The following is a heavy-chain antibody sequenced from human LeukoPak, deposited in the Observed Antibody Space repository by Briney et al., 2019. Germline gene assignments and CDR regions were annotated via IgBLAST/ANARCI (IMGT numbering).Heavy chain of an antibody. Sequence: SETLSLTCTVSGGSISGYYWSWIRQPPGKGLEWIGYIRYSGTTNYSPSLKSRATISVDTSKNQFSLNLISVTAADTAIYYCARVSSGGYFHAYYFDYWGQGTLVTVSS. CDR1: GGSISGYY. CDR3: ARVSSGGYFHAYYFDY. V-gene: IGHV4-59*01. CDR2: IRYSGTT. J-gene: IGHJ4*02. D-gene: IGHD3-22*01.